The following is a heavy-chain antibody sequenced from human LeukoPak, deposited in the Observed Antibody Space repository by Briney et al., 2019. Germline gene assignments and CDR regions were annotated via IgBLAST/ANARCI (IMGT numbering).Heavy chain of an antibody. J-gene: IGHJ5*02. Sequence: GGSLRLSCTASGFTFTNAWMTWVRQAPGKGLEWVGRIKSKTDGGTTDYAAPVKGRFTISRGDSKNTLFLQMNSLKAEDTAIYYCTTETYSSSWYGTWFDPWGQGTLVTVSS. V-gene: IGHV3-15*01. CDR1: GFTFTNAW. CDR2: IKSKTDGGTT. CDR3: TTETYSSSWYGTWFDP. D-gene: IGHD6-13*01.